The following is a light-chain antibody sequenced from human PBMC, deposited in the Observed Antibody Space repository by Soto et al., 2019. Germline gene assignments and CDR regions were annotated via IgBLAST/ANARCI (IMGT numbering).Light chain of an antibody. CDR1: QSVSSS. V-gene: IGKV3-11*01. Sequence: EIVLTQSPATLSLSPGERATLSCRASQSVSSSLAWYQQKPGQAPRLLIYDVSNRATGIPARFSRSGSGTDFTLTISSLEPEDFAVYYCQQRSNWLPITFGQGTRLEIK. CDR2: DVS. CDR3: QQRSNWLPIT. J-gene: IGKJ5*01.